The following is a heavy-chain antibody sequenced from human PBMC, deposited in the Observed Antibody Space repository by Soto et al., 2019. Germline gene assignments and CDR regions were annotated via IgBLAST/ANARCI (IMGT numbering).Heavy chain of an antibody. CDR1: GYTVTSYA. J-gene: IGHJ6*02. CDR3: ARDGYDFWSGYRPIYYYGMDV. V-gene: IGHV1-3*01. CDR2: INAGNGNT. Sequence: GASVKVSCKASGYTVTSYAMHWVRQAPGQRLEWMGWINAGNGNTKYSQKFQGRVTITRDTSASTAYMELSSLRSEDTAVYYCARDGYDFWSGYRPIYYYGMDVWGQGTTVTVSS. D-gene: IGHD3-3*01.